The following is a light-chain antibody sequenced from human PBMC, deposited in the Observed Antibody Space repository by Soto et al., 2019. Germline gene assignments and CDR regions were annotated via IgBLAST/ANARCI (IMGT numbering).Light chain of an antibody. J-gene: IGLJ1*01. CDR3: SSYTGSSTFV. CDR2: DVN. Sequence: QSALTQPASVSGSPGQSITISCTGTSSDVGGYDYVSWYQQLPGKAPKLLIYDVNNRPSGVSHRFSGSKSGNTASLTISGLQAEDEADDYCSSYTGSSTFVFGTGTKLTVL. CDR1: SSDVGGYDY. V-gene: IGLV2-14*01.